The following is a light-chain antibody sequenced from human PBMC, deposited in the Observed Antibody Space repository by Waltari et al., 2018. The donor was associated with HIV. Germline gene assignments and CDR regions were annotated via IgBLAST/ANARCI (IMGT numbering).Light chain of an antibody. CDR1: RSLLKSDGKTY. CDR2: EVS. CDR3: MQSIDLPPT. Sequence: DIVMTQTPLSLSVTTGQSATISCNASRSLLKSDGKTYLFWYLQRSGQAPHLLIYEVSNRFSGVSDRFTGSGSGTDFTLEIRRVEAGDVGVYYCMQSIDLPPTFGGGTKVEI. V-gene: IGKV2D-29*01. J-gene: IGKJ4*01.